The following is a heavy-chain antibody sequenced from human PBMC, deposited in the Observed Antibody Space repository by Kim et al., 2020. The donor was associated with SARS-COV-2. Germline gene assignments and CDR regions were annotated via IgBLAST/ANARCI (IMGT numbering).Heavy chain of an antibody. D-gene: IGHD2-21*01. V-gene: IGHV1-2*02. Sequence: ASVKVSCKASGYTFTGYYMHWVRQAPGQGLEWMGWINPNSGGTNYAQKFQGRVTMTRNTSISTAYMELSRLRSDDTAVYYCARDNGGERAIDYWGQGTLVTVSS. J-gene: IGHJ4*02. CDR2: INPNSGGT. CDR1: GYTFTGYY. CDR3: ARDNGGERAIDY.